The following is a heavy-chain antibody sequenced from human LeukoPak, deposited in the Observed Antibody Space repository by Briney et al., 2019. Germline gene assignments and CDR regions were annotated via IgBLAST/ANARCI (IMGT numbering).Heavy chain of an antibody. V-gene: IGHV4-4*02. CDR3: ARESCTSNKCIKGFDY. Sequence: SGTLSLTCAVSGGSISGNNWWSWVRQPPGKGLEWIGEIYHSGSTNYNPSLKSRVTISVDKSKNQFSLKLTSVTAADTALYYCARESCTSNKCIKGFDYWGQGTLVTVSS. CDR2: IYHSGST. CDR1: GGSISGNNW. D-gene: IGHD2-2*01. J-gene: IGHJ4*02.